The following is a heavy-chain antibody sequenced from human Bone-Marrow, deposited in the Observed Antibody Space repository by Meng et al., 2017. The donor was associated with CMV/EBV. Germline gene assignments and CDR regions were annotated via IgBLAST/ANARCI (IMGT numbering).Heavy chain of an antibody. D-gene: IGHD5-18*01. J-gene: IGHJ4*02. V-gene: IGHV3-74*01. CDR3: ARDEEDTAMLIGY. CDR1: GFTLGSYW. Sequence: EVQLVEAGGGLVQPGGSLRLSCAVSGFTLGSYWMHWVRQAPGKGLEWVSRIDNDDGRSTSYADSVKGRFTISRDSARNTLYLQMNSLSVEDTAVYYCARDEEDTAMLIGYWGQGTLVTVSS. CDR2: IDNDDGRST.